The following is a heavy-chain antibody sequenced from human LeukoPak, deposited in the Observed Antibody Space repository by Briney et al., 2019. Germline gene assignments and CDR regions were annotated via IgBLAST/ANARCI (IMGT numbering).Heavy chain of an antibody. Sequence: ASVKVSCKASGYTFTGYYMHWVRQAPGQGLEWMGWINPNSSGTNYAQKFQGWVTMTRDTSISTAYMELSRLRSDDAAVYYCAREVNPGYSSGWYYFDYWGQGTLVTVSS. CDR2: INPNSSGT. D-gene: IGHD6-19*01. V-gene: IGHV1-2*04. J-gene: IGHJ4*02. CDR1: GYTFTGYY. CDR3: AREVNPGYSSGWYYFDY.